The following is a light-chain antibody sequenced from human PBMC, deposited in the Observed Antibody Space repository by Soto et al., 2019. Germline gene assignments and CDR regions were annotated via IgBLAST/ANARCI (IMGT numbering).Light chain of an antibody. CDR2: EVT. CDR3: LSFTSISNYI. J-gene: IGLJ1*01. V-gene: IGLV2-14*01. CDR1: SSDVGGYNY. Sequence: QSALTQPAAVSASPGQSITISCTGTSSDVGGYNYVSWYQHLPGKAPKLMIYEVTNRPSGVSNRFSGSKSGNTASLTISGLQAEDEADYYCLSFTSISNYIFGNGPKATVL.